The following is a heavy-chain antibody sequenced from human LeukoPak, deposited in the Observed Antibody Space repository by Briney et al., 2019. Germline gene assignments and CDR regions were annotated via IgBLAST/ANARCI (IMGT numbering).Heavy chain of an antibody. CDR2: IYTSGST. J-gene: IGHJ3*02. CDR1: GGSISSYY. D-gene: IGHD1-26*01. CDR3: ARGYSGSYRDAFDI. V-gene: IGHV4-4*07. Sequence: PSETLSLTCAVSGGSISSYYWSWTRQPAGKGLEWIGRIYTSGSTNYNPSLKSRVTMSVDTSKNQFSLKLSSVTAADTAVYYCARGYSGSYRDAFDIWGQGTMVTVSS.